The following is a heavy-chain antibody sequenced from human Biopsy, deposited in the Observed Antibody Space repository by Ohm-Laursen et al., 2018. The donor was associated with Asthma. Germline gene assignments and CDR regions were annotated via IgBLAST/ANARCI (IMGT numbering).Heavy chain of an antibody. Sequence: SVKVSCKASGFRLSDYFIHWVRQAPGQGLEWVGRINPNSGATKYAQKFQGRVTMTSDTSIATAYLELTRLTSDDTAIFYCARGALARKRDDFWSAYYLYWGQGTLVTVSS. CDR1: GFRLSDYF. CDR3: ARGALARKRDDFWSAYYLY. CDR2: INPNSGAT. V-gene: IGHV1-2*06. D-gene: IGHD3-3*01. J-gene: IGHJ4*02.